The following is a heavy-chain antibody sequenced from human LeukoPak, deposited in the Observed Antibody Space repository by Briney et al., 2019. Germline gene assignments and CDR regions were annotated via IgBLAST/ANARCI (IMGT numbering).Heavy chain of an antibody. D-gene: IGHD2-15*01. Sequence: SETLSLTCAVYGGSFSGYYWSWIRQPPGKGLEWIGYAYYSGSTNYNPSLKSRVTISVDTSKNQFSLKLSSVTAADTAVYYCARDCSGGGCYFDYWGQGALVTVSS. V-gene: IGHV4-59*12. CDR1: GGSFSGYY. CDR2: AYYSGST. J-gene: IGHJ4*02. CDR3: ARDCSGGGCYFDY.